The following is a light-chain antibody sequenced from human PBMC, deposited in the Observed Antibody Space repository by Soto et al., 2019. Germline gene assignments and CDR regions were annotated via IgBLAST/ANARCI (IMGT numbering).Light chain of an antibody. CDR3: AAWDDSLNGRV. CDR1: TSNIGAAH. Sequence: QSVLTQPPSASGAPGQTVTISCSGSTSNIGAAHVYWYQQFPGTAPRLLIYSDDERPSGVADRFSGSKSGTSASLAISGLLAEDEADYFCAAWDDSLNGRVFGGGTKLTVL. J-gene: IGLJ3*02. V-gene: IGLV1-44*01. CDR2: SDD.